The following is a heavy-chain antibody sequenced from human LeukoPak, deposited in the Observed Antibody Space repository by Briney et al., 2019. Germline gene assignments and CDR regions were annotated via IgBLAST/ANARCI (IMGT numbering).Heavy chain of an antibody. D-gene: IGHD2-15*01. V-gene: IGHV3-23*01. Sequence: GGSLSLSCAASGFTFSSSAMSWVRQPPGKGLEWVSAISNNGGYTYYADSVQGRFTISRDNSKSTPCLQMNSLRAEDTAVYYCAKQLGYCSDGSCYFPYWGQGTLVTVSS. J-gene: IGHJ4*02. CDR2: ISNNGGYT. CDR1: GFTFSSSA. CDR3: AKQLGYCSDGSCYFPY.